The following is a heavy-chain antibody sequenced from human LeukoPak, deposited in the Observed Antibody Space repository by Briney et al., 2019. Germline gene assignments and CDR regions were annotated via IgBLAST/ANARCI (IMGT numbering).Heavy chain of an antibody. D-gene: IGHD2-21*02. J-gene: IGHJ6*02. V-gene: IGHV3-53*01. CDR2: IYSGGST. CDR1: GFTVSSNY. Sequence: GGSLRLSCAASGFTVSSNYMSWVRQAPGKGLEWVSVIYSGGSTYYADSVKGRFTISRDNSKNTLYLQMNSLRAEDTAVYYCARSTSGVTATYYYYGMDVWGQGTTVTVSS. CDR3: ARSTSGVTATYYYYGMDV.